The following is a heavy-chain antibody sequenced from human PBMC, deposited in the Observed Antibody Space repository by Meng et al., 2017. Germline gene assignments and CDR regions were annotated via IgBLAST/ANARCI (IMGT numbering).Heavy chain of an antibody. V-gene: IGHV3-53*01. CDR3: ARGGSYYSY. Sequence: EVQLGGAVGCLSQPVGSLCLSCAASGFTVSSNYRSWVRQAPGKGLEWVSVIYSGGSTYYADSVKGRFTISRDNSKNTLYLQMNSLRAEDTAVYYCARGGSYYSYWGQGTLVTVSS. D-gene: IGHD1-26*01. J-gene: IGHJ4*02. CDR2: IYSGGST. CDR1: GFTVSSNY.